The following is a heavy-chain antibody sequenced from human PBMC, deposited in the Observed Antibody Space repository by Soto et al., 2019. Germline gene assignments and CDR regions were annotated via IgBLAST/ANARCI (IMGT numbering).Heavy chain of an antibody. CDR3: ASVPEYSSSSVVY. CDR2: ISYDGSNK. J-gene: IGHJ4*02. CDR1: GFTFSSYA. Sequence: GGSLRLSCAASGFTFSSYAMHWVRQAPGKGLEWVAVISYDGSNKYYADSVKGRFTISRDNSKNTLYLQMNSLRAEDTAVYYCASVPEYSSSSVVYWGQGTLVTVSS. V-gene: IGHV3-30-3*01. D-gene: IGHD6-6*01.